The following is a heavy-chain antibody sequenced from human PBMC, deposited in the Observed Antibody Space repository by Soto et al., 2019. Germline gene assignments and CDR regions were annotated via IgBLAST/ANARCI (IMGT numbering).Heavy chain of an antibody. D-gene: IGHD2-15*01. CDR1: GYTFSNYG. CDR2: ISAYNGAT. Sequence: QVHLVQSVAEVKKPGASVKVSCKASGYTFSNYGITWVRQAPGQGLEWMGWISAYNGATSYAQKFQGRVTMTTDTSTTTAYMELRSLTSDDTALYFCARGVAVIAATPLQENNWFDPWGQGTLVTVSS. CDR3: ARGVAVIAATPLQENNWFDP. J-gene: IGHJ5*02. V-gene: IGHV1-18*01.